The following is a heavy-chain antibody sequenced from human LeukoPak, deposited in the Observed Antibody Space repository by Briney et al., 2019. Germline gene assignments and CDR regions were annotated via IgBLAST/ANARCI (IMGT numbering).Heavy chain of an antibody. CDR3: ATDRRDRESSDLLD. D-gene: IGHD5-24*01. V-gene: IGHV1-69-2*01. CDR2: VDPEDGET. CDR1: GYTLTDYY. Sequence: ASVKVSCKVSGYTLTDYYMHWVQQAPGKGLEWMGLVDPEDGETIYAEKFQGRVTITADTSTDTAYMELSSLRSEDTAVYYCATDRRDRESSDLLDWGQGTLVTVSS. J-gene: IGHJ4*02.